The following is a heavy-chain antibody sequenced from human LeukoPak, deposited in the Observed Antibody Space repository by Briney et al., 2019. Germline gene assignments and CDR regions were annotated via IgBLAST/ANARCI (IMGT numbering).Heavy chain of an antibody. V-gene: IGHV3-23*01. Sequence: GGSLRLTCAASGFAFSSYAMSWVRQAPGEGLVWASAIGGGGNGFSTYYGGFMKGRFTISRDNSKNTLYLQMNSLRAEDAAVYYCARDLVRFGGWYDHWGQGTLVTVSS. J-gene: IGHJ5*02. D-gene: IGHD2-15*01. CDR1: GFAFSSYA. CDR2: IGGGGNGFST. CDR3: ARDLVRFGGWYDH.